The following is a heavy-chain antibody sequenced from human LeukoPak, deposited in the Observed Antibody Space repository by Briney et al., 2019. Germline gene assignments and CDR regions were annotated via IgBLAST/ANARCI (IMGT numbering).Heavy chain of an antibody. D-gene: IGHD3-9*01. J-gene: IGHJ4*02. Sequence: GGYLRLSCAASGFTFSSYAMSWVRQAPGKGLEWVSAISGGSADYADSVKGRFSISIDNSKNTLYLQMNSLRAEDTAVYYCASWLSGYPYWGQGTLVTVSS. CDR1: GFTFSSYA. V-gene: IGHV3-23*01. CDR2: ISGGSA. CDR3: ASWLSGYPY.